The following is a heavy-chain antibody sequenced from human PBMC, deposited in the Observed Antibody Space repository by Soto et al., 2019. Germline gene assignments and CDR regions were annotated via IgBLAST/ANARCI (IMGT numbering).Heavy chain of an antibody. CDR1: GFTFSSYA. J-gene: IGHJ3*01. CDR2: ISYDGTNT. D-gene: IGHD2-15*01. CDR3: ARDADMVVVSPGTGGGSLDN. Sequence: QVQLVESGGGVVQSGRSLRLSCAASGFTFSSYAVHWVRQAPCKGLEWVAVISYDGTNTYYTESVKGRFTISRDNAKNTMYLQMNSLRAEDTAVYYCARDADMVVVSPGTGGGSLDNWGQGTMVTVSA. V-gene: IGHV3-30*04.